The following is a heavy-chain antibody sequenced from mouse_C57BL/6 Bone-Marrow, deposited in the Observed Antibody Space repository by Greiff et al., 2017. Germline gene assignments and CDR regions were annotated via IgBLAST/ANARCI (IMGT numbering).Heavy chain of an antibody. V-gene: IGHV1-5*01. D-gene: IGHD1-1*01. J-gene: IGHJ3*01. CDR1: GYTFTSYW. CDR3: TREGYGSSWFAY. CDR2: IYPGNSDT. Sequence: VQLQQSGTVLARPGASVKMSCKTSGYTFTSYWMHWVKQRPGQGLEWIGAIYPGNSDTSYNQKFKGKAKLTAVTSASTAYMELSSLTNEDSAVYYCTREGYGSSWFAYWGQGTLVTVSA.